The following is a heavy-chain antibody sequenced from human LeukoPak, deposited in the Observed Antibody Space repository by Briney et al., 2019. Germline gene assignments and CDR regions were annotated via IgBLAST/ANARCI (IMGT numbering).Heavy chain of an antibody. J-gene: IGHJ4*01. D-gene: IGHD5-24*01. CDR2: IYPGDSDT. CDR1: GYSFTSYW. CDR3: SRPPSRDGYNLGD. Sequence: PGESLKISCKGSGYSFTSYWIGWVRQMPGKGLEWMGIIYPGDSDTRYSPSFQGQVTISADKSISTAYLQWRSLNAPDAAIYYCSRPPSRDGYNLGDWGQGTLVTVSS. V-gene: IGHV5-51*01.